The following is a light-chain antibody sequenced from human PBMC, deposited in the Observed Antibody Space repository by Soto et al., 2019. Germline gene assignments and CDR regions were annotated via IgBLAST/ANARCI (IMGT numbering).Light chain of an antibody. Sequence: EIVLTQSPATLSLSPGERATLSCRASENVFGSLAWFQQKPGQAPRLLFFDVSTRATGIPARFSCSGSGTDFTLTVSSLEPEDFATYYCQQRNSWPLTFGGGTKVEIK. J-gene: IGKJ4*01. CDR2: DVS. V-gene: IGKV3-11*01. CDR1: ENVFGS. CDR3: QQRNSWPLT.